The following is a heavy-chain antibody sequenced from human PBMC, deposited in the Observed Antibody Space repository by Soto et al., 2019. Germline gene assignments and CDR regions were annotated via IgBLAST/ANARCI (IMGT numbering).Heavy chain of an antibody. V-gene: IGHV3-64*01. J-gene: IGHJ6*03. CDR1: GFTLSGYA. CDR2: ISTNGVGT. CDR3: LRSARTDFYYMDV. D-gene: IGHD3-3*01. Sequence: PRGSLRLSCAASGFTLSGYAMDWVRQAPGKGLEYVSGISTNGVGTYYANSVQGRFTISRDNSKNTVYLQMGSLRTEDMAVYYCLRSARTDFYYMDVWGKGTTVTVSS.